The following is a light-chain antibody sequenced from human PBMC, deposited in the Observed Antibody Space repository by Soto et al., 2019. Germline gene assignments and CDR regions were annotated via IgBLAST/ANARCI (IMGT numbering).Light chain of an antibody. J-gene: IGKJ1*01. CDR1: QSISSW. CDR3: QQYKSHPWT. V-gene: IGKV1-5*01. Sequence: DIQMTQSPSTLSASVGDRVTITCRSSQSISSWLAWYQQKPGKAPKLLSYDASSLESGVTSRFSGSGSGTAFFLTISSQQPDEFATYYWQQYKSHPWTFGQGTKVEIK. CDR2: DAS.